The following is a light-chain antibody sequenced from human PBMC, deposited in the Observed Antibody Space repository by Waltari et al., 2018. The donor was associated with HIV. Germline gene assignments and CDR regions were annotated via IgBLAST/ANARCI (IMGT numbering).Light chain of an antibody. V-gene: IGKV3D-15*01. Sequence: EVVMTQSPATLSVSPGERATLSCRASQSVSRNLAWYQQKPGQTPKLLIYLASTRATGIPARFSGGGSGTEFTLSITSLQSEDFAVYYCQQYDNWPITFGRGTRLEIK. CDR3: QQYDNWPIT. CDR1: QSVSRN. CDR2: LAS. J-gene: IGKJ5*01.